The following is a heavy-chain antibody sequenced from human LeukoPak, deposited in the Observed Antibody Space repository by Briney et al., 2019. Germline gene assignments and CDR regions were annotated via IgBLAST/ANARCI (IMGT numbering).Heavy chain of an antibody. D-gene: IGHD3-3*01. J-gene: IGHJ4*02. CDR2: ISSSSSYI. Sequence: GGSLRLSCAASGFTFSSYSMNWVRQAPGKGLEWVSSISSSSSYIYYADSVKGRFTISRDNAKNSLYLQMNSPRAEDTAVYYCARDLADYDFWSGYYTGDGDSYFDYWGQGTLVTVSS. CDR1: GFTFSSYS. V-gene: IGHV3-21*01. CDR3: ARDLADYDFWSGYYTGDGDSYFDY.